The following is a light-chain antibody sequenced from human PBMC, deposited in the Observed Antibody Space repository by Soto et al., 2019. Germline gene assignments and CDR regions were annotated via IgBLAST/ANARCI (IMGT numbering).Light chain of an antibody. CDR1: SSNIGRNT. CDR2: SNN. Sequence: QSVLTQPPSASGTHGQRVSISCSGGSSNIGRNTVNWYQQLPGTAPKVLIYSNNQRPSGVPDRFSGSKSSTSASLAISRLQSEDAADYYCAAWDDSLNGQGVFGGGTKLTVL. V-gene: IGLV1-44*01. CDR3: AAWDDSLNGQGV. J-gene: IGLJ3*02.